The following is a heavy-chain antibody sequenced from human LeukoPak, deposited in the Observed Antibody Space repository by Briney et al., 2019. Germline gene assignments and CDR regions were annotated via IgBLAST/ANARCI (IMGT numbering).Heavy chain of an antibody. V-gene: IGHV3-30*03. Sequence: GGSLRLSCAASGFTFSSYGMHWVRQAPGNGLEWVAVISYDGSNKYYADSVKGRFTISRDNSKNTLYLQMNSLRAEDTAVYYCARVDAVGIGNYWGQGTLVTVSS. CDR3: ARVDAVGIGNY. D-gene: IGHD1-1*01. CDR1: GFTFSSYG. CDR2: ISYDGSNK. J-gene: IGHJ4*02.